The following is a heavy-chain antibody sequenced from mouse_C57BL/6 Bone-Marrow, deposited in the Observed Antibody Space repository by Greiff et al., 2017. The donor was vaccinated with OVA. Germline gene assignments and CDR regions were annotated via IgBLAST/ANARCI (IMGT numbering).Heavy chain of an antibody. CDR2: IHPNSGST. D-gene: IGHD2-4*01. J-gene: IGHJ4*01. Sequence: VQLQQPGAELVKPGASVKLSCKASGYTFTSYWMHWVKQRPGQGLEWIGMIHPNSGSTNYNEKFKSKATLTVDKSSSTAYMQLSSLTSEDSAVYYCARSGSTMITRYYYAMDYWGQGTSVTVSS. V-gene: IGHV1-64*01. CDR1: GYTFTSYW. CDR3: ARSGSTMITRYYYAMDY.